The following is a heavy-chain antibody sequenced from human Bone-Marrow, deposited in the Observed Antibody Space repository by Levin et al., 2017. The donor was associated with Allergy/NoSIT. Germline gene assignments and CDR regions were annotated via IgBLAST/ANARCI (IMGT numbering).Heavy chain of an antibody. Sequence: ASGPTLVKPTQTLTLTCTFSGFSLSTSGVGVSWIRQPPGKALEWLALIYWDDDLRYSPSLKSRLTITKDTSKNQVVLTLTNVDPVDTATYFCAHSQSLRPGLRGYNYGPFDFWGQGTLVIVSS. J-gene: IGHJ4*02. CDR2: IYWDDDL. CDR3: AHSQSLRPGLRGYNYGPFDF. V-gene: IGHV2-5*02. D-gene: IGHD5-18*01. CDR1: GFSLSTSGVG.